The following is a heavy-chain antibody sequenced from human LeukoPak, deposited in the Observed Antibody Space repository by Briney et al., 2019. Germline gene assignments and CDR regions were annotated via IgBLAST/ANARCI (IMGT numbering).Heavy chain of an antibody. CDR3: ARGSPKWATVTTPNYYFDY. Sequence: GASVKVSCKASGYTFTGYYMHWVRQAPGQGLEWMGWINPNSGGTNYAQKFQGRVTMIRDTSISTAYMELSRLRSDDTAVYYCARGSPKWATVTTPNYYFDYWGQGTLVTVSS. D-gene: IGHD4-17*01. J-gene: IGHJ4*02. CDR1: GYTFTGYY. V-gene: IGHV1-2*02. CDR2: INPNSGGT.